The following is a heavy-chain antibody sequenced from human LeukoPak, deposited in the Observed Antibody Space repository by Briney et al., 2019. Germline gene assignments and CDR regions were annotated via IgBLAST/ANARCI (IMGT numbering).Heavy chain of an antibody. Sequence: PGGSLRLSCSASGFTFISYAMHWVRQAPGKGLEYVSAINNKGDSAYYADSVKGRFTISRDNAKNTLYLQMNSLRAEDTAVYYCAKGYLSYGGNYLDYWGQGTLVTVSS. J-gene: IGHJ4*02. CDR1: GFTFISYA. D-gene: IGHD4-23*01. CDR2: INNKGDSA. V-gene: IGHV3-64*04. CDR3: AKGYLSYGGNYLDY.